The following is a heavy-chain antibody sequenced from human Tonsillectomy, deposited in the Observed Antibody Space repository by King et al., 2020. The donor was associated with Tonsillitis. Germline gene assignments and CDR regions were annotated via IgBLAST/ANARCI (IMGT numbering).Heavy chain of an antibody. CDR1: GFTFSSYG. J-gene: IGHJ1*01. CDR2: IRYDGSNK. CDR3: AKDVSQYFQD. Sequence: VQLVESGGGVVQPGGSLRLSCAASGFTFSSYGMNWVRQAPGKGLERVAFIRYDGSNKYYADSVKGRFTISRDNSRNTLYLQMNSLRAEDTAMYYCAKDVSQYFQDWGQGTLVTVSS. D-gene: IGHD5/OR15-5a*01. V-gene: IGHV3-30*02.